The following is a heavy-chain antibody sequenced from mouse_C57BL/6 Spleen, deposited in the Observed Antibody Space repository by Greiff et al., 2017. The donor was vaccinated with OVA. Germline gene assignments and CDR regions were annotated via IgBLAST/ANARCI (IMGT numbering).Heavy chain of an antibody. CDR3: ARDDGALRPFAY. J-gene: IGHJ3*01. V-gene: IGHV5-16*01. Sequence: EVKLVESKGGLVQPGSSMKLSCTASGFTFSDYYMAWVRQVPEKGLEWVANLTYDGSSTYYLASLKSRFIISRDNAKNILYLQMSSRKSEDTATYYCARDDGALRPFAYWGQGTLVTVSA. CDR2: LTYDGSST. D-gene: IGHD1-2*01. CDR1: GFTFSDYY.